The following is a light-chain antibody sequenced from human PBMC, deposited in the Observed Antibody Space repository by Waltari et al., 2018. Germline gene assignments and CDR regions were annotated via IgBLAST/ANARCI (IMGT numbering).Light chain of an antibody. J-gene: IGKJ5*01. Sequence: DIQMTQSPSTLSASVGDRVTITCRASQSIDRWLAWHQQKPGKAPKALIYKTSSLESGVPSRFSGSGSGTEFTLTISSLQPDDFSTYYCQQYYSDSITFGQGTRLEIK. V-gene: IGKV1-5*03. CDR3: QQYYSDSIT. CDR1: QSIDRW. CDR2: KTS.